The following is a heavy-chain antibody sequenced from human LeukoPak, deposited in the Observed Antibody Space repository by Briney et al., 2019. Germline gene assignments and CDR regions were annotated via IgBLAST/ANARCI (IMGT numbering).Heavy chain of an antibody. V-gene: IGHV4-30-4*08. D-gene: IGHD5-12*01. Sequence: SQTLSLTCTVSGGSISSGDYYWSWIRQPPGKGLEWIGYIYYSGSTYYNPSLKSRVTISVDTSKNQSSLKLSSVTAADTAVYYCARAGYSGYELKDWGQGTLVTVSS. CDR2: IYYSGST. J-gene: IGHJ4*02. CDR1: GGSISSGDYY. CDR3: ARAGYSGYELKD.